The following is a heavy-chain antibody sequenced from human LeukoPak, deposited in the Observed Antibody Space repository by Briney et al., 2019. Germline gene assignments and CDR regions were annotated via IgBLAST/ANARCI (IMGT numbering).Heavy chain of an antibody. D-gene: IGHD1-1*01. CDR2: IITDGSST. J-gene: IGHJ6*03. V-gene: IGHV3-74*01. CDR3: ARENGGSYFYMDV. CDR1: GFTFSSYW. Sequence: HPGGSLRLSCAASGFTFSSYWMHWVRQAPGKGLVWVSRIITDGSSTTYADSVRGRFTISRDNAKNTLYLQMNSLRAEDTAVYYCARENGGSYFYMDVWGKGTTVTVSS.